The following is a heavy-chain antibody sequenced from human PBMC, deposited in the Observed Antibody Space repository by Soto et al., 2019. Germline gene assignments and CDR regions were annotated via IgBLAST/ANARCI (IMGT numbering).Heavy chain of an antibody. D-gene: IGHD3-22*01. CDR1: GASVSHGY. CDR3: ARSYYDSTGFAVDP. J-gene: IGHJ5*02. Sequence: QMQLQASGPGLVKPSETLSLTCNVSGASVSHGYWSWIRQPPGKGLEWIGFMYFGGSFNYNPSLTSRATISVETSKNPFSMKLTSVNASDTAVYYCARSYYDSTGFAVDPWGQGTLVTVSS. V-gene: IGHV4-59*02. CDR2: MYFGGSF.